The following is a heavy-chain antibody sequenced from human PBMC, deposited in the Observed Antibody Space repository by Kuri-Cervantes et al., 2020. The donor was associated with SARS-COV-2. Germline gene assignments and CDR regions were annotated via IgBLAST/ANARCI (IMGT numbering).Heavy chain of an antibody. Sequence: SVKVSCKASGNTLTGYYMHWVRQAPGQGLEWMGGIIPIFGTANYAQKFQGRVTITADKSTSTAYMELSSLRSEDTAVYYCARAVKGRDCGGDCYPLGWFDPWGQGTLVTVSS. CDR1: GNTLTGYY. V-gene: IGHV1-69*06. CDR2: IIPIFGTA. D-gene: IGHD2-21*02. CDR3: ARAVKGRDCGGDCYPLGWFDP. J-gene: IGHJ5*02.